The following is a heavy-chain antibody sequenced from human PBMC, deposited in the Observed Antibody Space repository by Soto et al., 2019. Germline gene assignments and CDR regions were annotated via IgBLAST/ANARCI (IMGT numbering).Heavy chain of an antibody. D-gene: IGHD3-22*01. Sequence: VGSLRLSCAASGFTFSGSAMHWVRQASGKGLEWVGRIRSKANSYATTYATSVKGRFTTSRDDSKNTAYLQMNSLKTEDTAVYYCTTYYDSSGYFPFDHWGQGTLVTVS. CDR1: GFTFSGSA. J-gene: IGHJ4*02. V-gene: IGHV3-73*01. CDR2: IRSKANSYAT. CDR3: TTYYDSSGYFPFDH.